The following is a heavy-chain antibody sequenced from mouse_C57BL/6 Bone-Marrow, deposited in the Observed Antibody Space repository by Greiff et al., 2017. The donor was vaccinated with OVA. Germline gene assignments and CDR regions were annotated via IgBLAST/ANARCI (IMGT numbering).Heavy chain of an antibody. V-gene: IGHV6-6*01. J-gene: IGHJ2*01. Sequence: EVKLMESGGGLVQPGGSMKLSCAASGFTFSDAWMDWVRQSPEKGLEWVAEIRNKANNHATYYAESVKGRFTISRDNSKSSVYLQMDSLRAEDTGIYYCTRQATVVADYWGQGTTLTVSS. CDR1: GFTFSDAW. D-gene: IGHD1-1*01. CDR2: IRNKANNHAT. CDR3: TRQATVVADY.